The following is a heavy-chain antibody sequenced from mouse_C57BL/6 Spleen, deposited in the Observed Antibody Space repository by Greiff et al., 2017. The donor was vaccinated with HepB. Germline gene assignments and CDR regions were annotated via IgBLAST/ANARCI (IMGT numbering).Heavy chain of an antibody. D-gene: IGHD2-4*01. Sequence: QVQLQQSGAELMKPGASVKLSCKATGYTFTGYWIEWVKQRPGHGLEWIGEILPGSGSTNYNEKFKGKATFTADTSSNTAYMQLSSLTTEDAAIYIYERGGITKTRVYYAMDYWGQGTSVTVSA. CDR2: ILPGSGST. CDR3: ERGGITKTRVYYAMDY. CDR1: GYTFTGYW. J-gene: IGHJ4*01. V-gene: IGHV1-9*01.